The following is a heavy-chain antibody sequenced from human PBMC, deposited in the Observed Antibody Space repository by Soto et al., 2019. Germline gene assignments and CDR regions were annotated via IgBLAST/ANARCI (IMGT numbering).Heavy chain of an antibody. V-gene: IGHV3-21*01. CDR1: GFTFSSYS. D-gene: IGHD2-15*01. J-gene: IGHJ4*02. CDR2: ISSSSSYI. CDR3: ARDPRYCSGGSCNPRGFGY. Sequence: GGSLRLSCAASGFTFSSYSMNWVRQAPGKGLEWVSSISSSSSYIYYADSVKGRFTISRDNAKNSLYLQMNSLRAEDTAVYYCARDPRYCSGGSCNPRGFGYWGQGTLVTVSS.